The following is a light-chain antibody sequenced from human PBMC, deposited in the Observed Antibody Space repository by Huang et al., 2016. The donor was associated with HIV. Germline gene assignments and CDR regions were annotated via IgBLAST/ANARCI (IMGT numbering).Light chain of an antibody. CDR2: EVS. Sequence: DIVMTQTPLSLSVTPGQPASISCKSSQSLLHSDGKTYLYWYLQKPGQSPQLLIYEVSHRFSGVPDRFSGSGSGTDFTLKISRVEAEDVGVYYCMQNIQLPFTFGGGTKVEIK. CDR3: MQNIQLPFT. J-gene: IGKJ4*01. CDR1: QSLLHSDGKTY. V-gene: IGKV2D-29*02.